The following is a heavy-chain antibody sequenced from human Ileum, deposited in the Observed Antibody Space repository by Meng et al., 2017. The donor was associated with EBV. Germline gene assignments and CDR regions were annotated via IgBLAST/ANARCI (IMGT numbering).Heavy chain of an antibody. D-gene: IGHD2-21*01. CDR2: ISGSSTYL. Sequence: VGAGGGRVKPGGSLRLSCTASGFTFSAYTMNWVRQAPGKGLEWVSSISGSSTYLSYAESLKGRFTISRDNAKNSLYLQMTSLRAEATAVYYCTRGINNDFWGQGTLVTVSS. J-gene: IGHJ4*02. CDR1: GFTFSAYT. V-gene: IGHV3-21*01. CDR3: TRGINNDF.